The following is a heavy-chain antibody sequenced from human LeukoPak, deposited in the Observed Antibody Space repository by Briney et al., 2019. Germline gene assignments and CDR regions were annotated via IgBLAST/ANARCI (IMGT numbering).Heavy chain of an antibody. Sequence: GGSLRHSCAASGFTFSSYWMHWVRQAPGKGLVWVSRINSDGSSTSYADSVKGRFTISRDNAKNTLYLQMNSLRAEDTAVYYCARDQSDIVATTPIDYWGQGTLVTVSS. CDR3: ARDQSDIVATTPIDY. V-gene: IGHV3-74*01. CDR2: INSDGSST. D-gene: IGHD5-12*01. CDR1: GFTFSSYW. J-gene: IGHJ4*02.